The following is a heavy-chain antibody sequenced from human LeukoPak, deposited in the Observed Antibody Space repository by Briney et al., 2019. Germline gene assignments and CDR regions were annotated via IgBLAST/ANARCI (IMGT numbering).Heavy chain of an antibody. CDR1: GYTFTGYY. V-gene: IGHV1-2*02. D-gene: IGHD2-2*01. Sequence: ASVKVSCKASGYTFTGYYMHWVRQAPGQGLEWMGWINPNSGGTNYAQRFQGRVTMTRDTSISTAYMELSRLRFDDTAVYYCARVWYQLTNWFDPWGQGTLVTVSS. CDR2: INPNSGGT. J-gene: IGHJ5*02. CDR3: ARVWYQLTNWFDP.